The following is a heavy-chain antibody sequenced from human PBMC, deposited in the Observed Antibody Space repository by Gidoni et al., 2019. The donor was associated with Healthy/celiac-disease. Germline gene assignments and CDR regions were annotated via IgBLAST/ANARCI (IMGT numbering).Heavy chain of an antibody. CDR2: ISYDGSNK. V-gene: IGHV3-30*04. D-gene: IGHD6-13*01. J-gene: IGHJ1*01. Sequence: VRQEPGKGLEWVAVISYDGSNKYYADSVKGRFTISRDNSKNTLYLQMNSLRAEDTAVYYCARGPLPYSRSSCFQHWGQGTLVTVSS. CDR3: ARGPLPYSRSSCFQH.